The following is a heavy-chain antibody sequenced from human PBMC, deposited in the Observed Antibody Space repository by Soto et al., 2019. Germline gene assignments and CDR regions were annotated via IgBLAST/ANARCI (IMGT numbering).Heavy chain of an antibody. V-gene: IGHV3-33*01. J-gene: IGHJ4*02. CDR2: IWYDGSNK. Sequence: GGSLRLSCAASGFTFSSYGMHWVRQAPGKGLEWVAVIWYDGSNKYYADSVKGRFTISRDNSKNTLYLQMNSLRAEDTAVYYCARDRFGVVFDYWGQGTLVTVSS. CDR3: ARDRFGVVFDY. CDR1: GFTFSSYG. D-gene: IGHD3-3*01.